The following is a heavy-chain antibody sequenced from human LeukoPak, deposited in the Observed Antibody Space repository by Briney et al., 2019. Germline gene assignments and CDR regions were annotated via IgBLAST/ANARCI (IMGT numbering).Heavy chain of an antibody. D-gene: IGHD2-15*01. CDR3: ARAITRYCSGGSCYLIDY. Sequence: GGSLRLSCAASGFTFSSYGMHGVRQAPGKGLEWVAVIWYDGSNKYYADSVKGRFTISRDNSKNTLYLQMNSLRAEDTAVYYCARAITRYCSGGSCYLIDYWGQGTLVTVSS. V-gene: IGHV3-33*01. CDR1: GFTFSSYG. CDR2: IWYDGSNK. J-gene: IGHJ4*02.